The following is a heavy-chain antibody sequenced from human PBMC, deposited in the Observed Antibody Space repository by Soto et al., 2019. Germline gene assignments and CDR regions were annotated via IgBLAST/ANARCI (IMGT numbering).Heavy chain of an antibody. CDR3: ARDRGAYYDFWSGQSSDY. J-gene: IGHJ4*02. Sequence: ASVKVSCKASGYTFTSYGISWVRQAPGQGLEWMGWISAYNGNTNYAQKLQGRVTMTTDTSTSTAYMELRSLRSDDTAVYYCARDRGAYYDFWSGQSSDYWGQGTLVTVSS. D-gene: IGHD3-3*01. CDR1: GYTFTSYG. V-gene: IGHV1-18*01. CDR2: ISAYNGNT.